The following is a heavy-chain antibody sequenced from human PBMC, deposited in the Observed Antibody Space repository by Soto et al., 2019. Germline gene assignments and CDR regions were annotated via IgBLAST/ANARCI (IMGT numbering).Heavy chain of an antibody. CDR2: ISYDGTKK. CDR3: AKIIAVADYYYYGLDV. Sequence: QVPLVQSGGGVVQPGRSLRVSCAASGFTFSSYTMHWVRQAPGKGLEWVAVISYDGTKKSYADSVKGRFTISRDNSRNTVYLQMNSLRLEDTAVYYCAKIIAVADYYYYGLDVWGQGTTVTVSS. J-gene: IGHJ6*02. CDR1: GFTFSSYT. V-gene: IGHV3-30-3*02. D-gene: IGHD6-19*01.